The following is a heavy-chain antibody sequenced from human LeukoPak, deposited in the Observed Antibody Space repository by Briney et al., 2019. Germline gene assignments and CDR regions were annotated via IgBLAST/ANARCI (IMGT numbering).Heavy chain of an antibody. CDR1: GFTFSSYA. D-gene: IGHD2-2*01. Sequence: GGSLRLSCAASGFTFSSYAMSWVRQAPGKGLEWVSVISGSGGSTYYADSVKGRFTISRDNSKNTLYLQMNSLRAEDTAVYYCAKVGYCSSTSCYPYAFDIWGQGTMVTVSS. CDR3: AKVGYCSSTSCYPYAFDI. V-gene: IGHV3-23*01. J-gene: IGHJ3*02. CDR2: ISGSGGST.